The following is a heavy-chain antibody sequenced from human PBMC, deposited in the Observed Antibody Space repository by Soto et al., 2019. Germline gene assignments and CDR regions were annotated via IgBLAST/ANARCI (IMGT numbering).Heavy chain of an antibody. CDR2: IYYSGST. V-gene: IGHV4-59*12. J-gene: IGHJ4*02. Sequence: PSETLSLTCTVSGGSISSYYWSWIRQPPGKGLEWIGYIYYSGSTNYNPSLKSRVTISVDTSKNQFSLKLSSVTAADTAVYYCARGFVGVRRYFDYWGQGTLVTVSS. D-gene: IGHD3-10*01. CDR1: GGSISSYY. CDR3: ARGFVGVRRYFDY.